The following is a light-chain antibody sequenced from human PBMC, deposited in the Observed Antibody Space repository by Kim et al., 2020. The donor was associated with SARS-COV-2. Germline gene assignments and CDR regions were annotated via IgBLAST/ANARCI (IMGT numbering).Light chain of an antibody. CDR3: QQYNSYPVT. CDR2: KAS. V-gene: IGKV1-5*03. J-gene: IGKJ1*01. Sequence: ASVGDRVTITCRASQSISSWLAWYQQKPGKAPKLLIYKASSLESGVPSRFSGSGSGTEFTLTISSLQPDDFETYYCQQYNSYPVTFGQGTKVDIK. CDR1: QSISSW.